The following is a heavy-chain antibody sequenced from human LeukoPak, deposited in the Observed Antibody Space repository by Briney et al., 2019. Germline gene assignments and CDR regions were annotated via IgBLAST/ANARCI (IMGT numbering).Heavy chain of an antibody. CDR1: GGSFSGYY. Sequence: PSETLSLTCAVYGGSFSGYYWSWIRQPPGKGLEWIGEINHSGSTNYNPSLKSRVTISVDTSKNQFSLKLSSVTAADTAVYYCARAVVVTAGSYYHYYYMDVWGKGTTVTVSS. D-gene: IGHD2-21*02. J-gene: IGHJ6*03. CDR3: ARAVVVTAGSYYHYYYMDV. V-gene: IGHV4-34*01. CDR2: INHSGST.